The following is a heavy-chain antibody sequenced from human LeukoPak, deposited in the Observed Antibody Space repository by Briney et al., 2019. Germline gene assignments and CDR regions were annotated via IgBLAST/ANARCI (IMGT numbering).Heavy chain of an antibody. Sequence: GGSLRLSCAASKFTFSNYWMTWVRQAPGKGLEWVANINQDGSERYYVDSVKGRFTISRDNDKNSLYLQMDSLRVEDMAVYYCARSPVATAVNYWFDPWGQGTLVTVSS. D-gene: IGHD2-21*01. J-gene: IGHJ5*02. CDR2: INQDGSER. CDR1: KFTFSNYW. V-gene: IGHV3-7*01. CDR3: ARSPVATAVNYWFDP.